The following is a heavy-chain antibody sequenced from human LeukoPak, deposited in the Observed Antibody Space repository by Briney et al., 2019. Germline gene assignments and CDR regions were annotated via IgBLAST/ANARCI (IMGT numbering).Heavy chain of an antibody. Sequence: PSETLSLTCAVSGDSISNSDYYWGWIRQSPGKGLEWITLINYSGHTFYNPSLRSRVTVSVDMPKNQFSLNLNSVTAADTAVYYCARGRKDLNWFDPWGQGTLVTVSS. CDR2: INYSGHT. J-gene: IGHJ5*02. D-gene: IGHD1-26*01. CDR1: GDSISNSDYY. V-gene: IGHV4-39*01. CDR3: ARGRKDLNWFDP.